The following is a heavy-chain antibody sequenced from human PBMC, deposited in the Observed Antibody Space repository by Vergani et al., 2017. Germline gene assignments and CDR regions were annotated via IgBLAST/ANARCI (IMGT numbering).Heavy chain of an antibody. CDR3: ARRTTMVQGVLEIARYYFDY. V-gene: IGHV4-61*02. J-gene: IGHJ4*02. CDR2: IFSSGTT. D-gene: IGHD3-10*01. Sequence: QVQLQESGPGLVKPSQLLSLSCPVSGGHVRTSIGYYWTWIRQPAGKTLEWIGEIFSSGTTNYNPSFKNRVTMSVDTSKNQFSLKLSSVTAADTAVYYCARRTTMVQGVLEIARYYFDYWGQGTLVTVSS. CDR1: GGHVRTSIGYY.